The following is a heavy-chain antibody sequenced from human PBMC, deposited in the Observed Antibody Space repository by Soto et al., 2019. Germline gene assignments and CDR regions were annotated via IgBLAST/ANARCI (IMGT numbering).Heavy chain of an antibody. V-gene: IGHV5-51*01. Sequence: GESLKISCQGSGYTFSDHWINWVRLVPGKGLEWMGIIFPRDSDTRYSPSLQGQVIISVDKSTNTAYLQWTRLTASDTAIYYCAKSIEGGPMDVWGQGTTVTVSS. D-gene: IGHD1-26*01. CDR3: AKSIEGGPMDV. J-gene: IGHJ6*02. CDR1: GYTFSDHW. CDR2: IFPRDSDT.